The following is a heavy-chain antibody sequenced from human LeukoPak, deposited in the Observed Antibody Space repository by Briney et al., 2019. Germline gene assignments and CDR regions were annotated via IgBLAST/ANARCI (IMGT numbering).Heavy chain of an antibody. V-gene: IGHV4-39*01. CDR2: IYYSGST. D-gene: IGHD2-15*01. CDR1: GGSISSSSYY. Sequence: PSETLSLTCTVSGGSISSSSYYWGWIRQPPGKGPEWIGSIYYSGSTYYNPSLKSRVTISVDTSKNQFSLKLSSVTAADTAVYYCARRRLCSGGSCYYYYGMDVWGQGTTVTVSS. CDR3: ARRRLCSGGSCYYYYGMDV. J-gene: IGHJ6*02.